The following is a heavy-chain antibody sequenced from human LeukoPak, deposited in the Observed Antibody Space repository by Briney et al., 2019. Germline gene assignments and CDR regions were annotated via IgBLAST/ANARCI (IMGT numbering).Heavy chain of an antibody. CDR1: GYTFTGYY. D-gene: IGHD3-16*01. J-gene: IGHJ4*02. CDR3: ARDYDYVWGSLYYFDY. Sequence: ASVKVSCKASGYTFTGYYMHWVRQAPGQGLEWMGWINPNSGGTNYAQKFQGRVTMTRDTSISTAYMELSRLRSDDTAVYYCARDYDYVWGSLYYFDYWGQGTLVTVSS. V-gene: IGHV1-2*02. CDR2: INPNSGGT.